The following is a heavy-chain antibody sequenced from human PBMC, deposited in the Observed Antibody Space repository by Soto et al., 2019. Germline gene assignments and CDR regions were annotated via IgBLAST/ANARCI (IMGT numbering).Heavy chain of an antibody. CDR1: GYSLTELS. D-gene: IGHD1-26*01. J-gene: IGHJ6*02. V-gene: IGHV1-24*01. CDR2: FHPEDAEI. Sequence: QVQLVQSGAEVKKPGASVKVSCKVSGYSLTELSMHWVRQAPGNGLEWMGGFHPEDAEIIYAQKFQGRVTTPEDTSTDTAYMELNRLTSEDTAVYYCATDRGEPSKRIYHYYGMAVWGQGSTVKVSS. CDR3: ATDRGEPSKRIYHYYGMAV.